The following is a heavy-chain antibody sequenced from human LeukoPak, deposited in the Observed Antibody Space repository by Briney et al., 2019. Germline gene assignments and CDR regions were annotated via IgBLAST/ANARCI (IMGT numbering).Heavy chain of an antibody. V-gene: IGHV3-53*01. CDR2: IYSGGST. CDR3: ARGFRIRGYFDY. Sequence: GGPLRLSCAASGFTVSSNYMSWVRQAPGKGLEWVSVIYSGGSTYYADSVKGRFTISRDNSKNTLYLQMNSLRAEDTAVYYCARGFRIRGYFDYWGQGTLVTVSS. D-gene: IGHD2-15*01. CDR1: GFTVSSNY. J-gene: IGHJ4*02.